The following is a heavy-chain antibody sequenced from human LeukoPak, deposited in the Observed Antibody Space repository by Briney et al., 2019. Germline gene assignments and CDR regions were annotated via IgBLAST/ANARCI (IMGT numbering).Heavy chain of an antibody. Sequence: SETLSLTCTVSGGSINSYYWSWIRQPPGKGLEWIGYISYTGSTTYNSSLKSRVTISLDTPQNQFSLKLTSVTPADTAVYYCARTAKYYYGSETYYFFDYWGQGTLVTVSS. V-gene: IGHV4-59*01. J-gene: IGHJ4*02. CDR1: GGSINSYY. D-gene: IGHD3-10*01. CDR3: ARTAKYYYGSETYYFFDY. CDR2: ISYTGST.